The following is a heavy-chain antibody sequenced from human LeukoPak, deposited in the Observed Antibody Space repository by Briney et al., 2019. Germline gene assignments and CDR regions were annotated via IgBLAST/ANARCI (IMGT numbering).Heavy chain of an antibody. D-gene: IGHD4-17*01. CDR2: INSDGSST. Sequence: PGGSLRLSCAASGFTFSSYWMHWVRQAPGKGLVWLSRINSDGSSTSYADSVKGRFTISRDNAKNTLYLQMNSLRAEDTAVYYCAREAYDYGDYFPDYWGQGTLVTVSS. CDR3: AREAYDYGDYFPDY. CDR1: GFTFSSYW. V-gene: IGHV3-74*01. J-gene: IGHJ4*02.